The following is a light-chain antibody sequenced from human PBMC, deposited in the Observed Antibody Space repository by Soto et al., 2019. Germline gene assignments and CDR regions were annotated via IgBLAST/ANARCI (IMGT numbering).Light chain of an antibody. CDR1: QSVSSN. J-gene: IGKJ3*01. CDR3: QQYNSWLGI. CDR2: GAS. V-gene: IGKV3-15*01. Sequence: EIVMTQSPATLSVSPGERATLSCRASQSVSSNLAWYQQKPGQAPRLLIYGASTRATGIPARFSGSGSGTEFTLTISSLQSEDFAVYYCQQYNSWLGIFGPGTKVDI.